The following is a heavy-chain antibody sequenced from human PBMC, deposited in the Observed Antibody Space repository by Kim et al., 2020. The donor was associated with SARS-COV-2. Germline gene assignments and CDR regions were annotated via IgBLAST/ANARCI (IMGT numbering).Heavy chain of an antibody. V-gene: IGHV3-21*06. J-gene: IGHJ4*02. CDR3: ARDSAALSNEPGDYGIEY. Sequence: LGGLFTISRDNAKNSMYLQMSSLTGDDTAVYYCARDSAALSNEPGDYGIEYWGQGTLVTVSS. D-gene: IGHD4-17*01.